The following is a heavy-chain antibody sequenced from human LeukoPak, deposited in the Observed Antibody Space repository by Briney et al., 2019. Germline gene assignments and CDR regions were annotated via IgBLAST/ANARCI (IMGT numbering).Heavy chain of an antibody. CDR3: ARGSGYSGYDFGGFDY. CDR1: GFTFSSYA. CDR2: ISYDGSNK. V-gene: IGHV3-30*04. Sequence: GGSLRLSCAASGFTFSSYAMHWVRQAPGKGLEWVAVISYDGSNKYYADSVKGRFTISRDNAKNSLYLQMNSLRAEGTAVYYCARGSGYSGYDFGGFDYWGQGTLVTVSS. D-gene: IGHD5-12*01. J-gene: IGHJ4*02.